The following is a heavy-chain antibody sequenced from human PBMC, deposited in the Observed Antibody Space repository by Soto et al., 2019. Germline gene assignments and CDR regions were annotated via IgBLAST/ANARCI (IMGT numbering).Heavy chain of an antibody. CDR2: IDPSDSYT. CDR3: ARQDIVVVTARDRFDY. J-gene: IGHJ4*02. V-gene: IGHV5-10-1*03. Sequence: EVQLVQSGAEVKKPGESLRISCKGSGYSFTSYWISWVRQMPGKGLEWMGRIDPSDSYTNYSPSFQGHVTISADKSISTAYLQWSSLKASDTAMYYCARQDIVVVTARDRFDYWGQGTLVTVSS. CDR1: GYSFTSYW. D-gene: IGHD2-21*02.